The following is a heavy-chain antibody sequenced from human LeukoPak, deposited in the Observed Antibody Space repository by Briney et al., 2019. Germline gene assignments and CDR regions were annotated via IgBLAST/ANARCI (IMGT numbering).Heavy chain of an antibody. J-gene: IGHJ4*02. Sequence: SGTLSLTCIVSGDSINNYYWSWIRQPPGKGLEWVGYIYNSGSTAYNPSLESRVTISVDTSKNQFSLKMRFVTAADTAVYYCAREWITSGTFDYWGQGTLVTVSS. CDR3: AREWITSGTFDY. CDR2: IYNSGST. D-gene: IGHD3-10*01. CDR1: GDSINNYY. V-gene: IGHV4-4*09.